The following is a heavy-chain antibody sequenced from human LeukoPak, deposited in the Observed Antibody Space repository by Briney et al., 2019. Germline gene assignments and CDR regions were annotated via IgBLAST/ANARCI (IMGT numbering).Heavy chain of an antibody. CDR1: GYTLTELS. V-gene: IGHV1-24*01. Sequence: GASVKVSCKVSGYTLTELSMHWVRQAPGKGLEWMGGFDPEDGETIYAQKFQGRVTMTEDTSTDAAYMELSSLRSEDTAVYYCATDFGSGWYVGYWGQGTLVTVSS. J-gene: IGHJ4*02. D-gene: IGHD6-19*01. CDR3: ATDFGSGWYVGY. CDR2: FDPEDGET.